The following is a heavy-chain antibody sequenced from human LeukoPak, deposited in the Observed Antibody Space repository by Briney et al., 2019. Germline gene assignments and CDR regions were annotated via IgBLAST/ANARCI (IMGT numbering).Heavy chain of an antibody. CDR2: IYYSGST. D-gene: IGHD3-22*01. Sequence: SETLSLTCTVSGGSISSSSYYWGWIRQPPGKGLEWIGSIYYSGSTYYNPSLKSRVTISVDTSKNQFSLKLSSVTAADTAVYYCASRYKYYYDSSGYYYEKETPFDYWGQGTLVTVSS. CDR3: ASRYKYYYDSSGYYYEKETPFDY. CDR1: GGSISSSSYY. J-gene: IGHJ4*02. V-gene: IGHV4-39*01.